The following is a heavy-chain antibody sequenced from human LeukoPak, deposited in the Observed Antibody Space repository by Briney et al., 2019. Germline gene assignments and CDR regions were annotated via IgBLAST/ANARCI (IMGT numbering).Heavy chain of an antibody. D-gene: IGHD3-22*01. CDR1: SGSFSDYC. CDR2: IYSTGSA. V-gene: IGHV4-34*01. CDR3: ARGVVDYSTRSGYLSP. Sequence: SETLSLTCAVHSGSFSDYCWTWVRQPPGRGLEWIGEIYSTGSANYNPPLKSRLAISVDTSRSQFSLRLSSLTAADTAVYFCARGVVDYSTRSGYLSPWGQGTLVAVSS. J-gene: IGHJ5*02.